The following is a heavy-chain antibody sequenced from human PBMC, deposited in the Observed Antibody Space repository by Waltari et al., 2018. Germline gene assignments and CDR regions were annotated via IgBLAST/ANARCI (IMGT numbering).Heavy chain of an antibody. D-gene: IGHD1-26*01. CDR2: IRFDGRID. CDR3: SRDGGRGTYSLDY. CDR1: GFTFRDYG. V-gene: IGHV3-30*02. J-gene: IGHJ4*02. Sequence: QVQLVESGGGAVQPGGSLRLSCAASGFTFRDYGMRWVRQAPGKGLEWGAFIRFDGRIDYADSVKGRLTISRDNTKNTLYLQMNSLRVEDTAVYFCSRDGGRGTYSLDYWGQGTLVTVSS.